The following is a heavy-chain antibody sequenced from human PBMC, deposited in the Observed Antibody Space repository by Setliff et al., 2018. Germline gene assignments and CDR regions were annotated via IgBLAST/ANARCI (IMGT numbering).Heavy chain of an antibody. CDR3: AREPLWGSHDAFDI. J-gene: IGHJ3*02. Sequence: AASVKVSCKASGYTFSSYGISWVRQAPGQGLEWMGSISAYNANTNYAQNLQGRVTMTRDTSTSTAYMELRSLRSDDTAVYYCAREPLWGSHDAFDIWGQGTMVTVSS. CDR1: GYTFSSYG. CDR2: ISAYNANT. V-gene: IGHV1-18*01. D-gene: IGHD7-27*01.